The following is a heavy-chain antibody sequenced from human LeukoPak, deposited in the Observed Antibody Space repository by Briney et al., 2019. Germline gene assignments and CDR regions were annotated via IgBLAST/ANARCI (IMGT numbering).Heavy chain of an antibody. Sequence: GGSLRLSCAASGFTVSYNYMNWVRQAPGKGLEWVSVIYSGDNTYYADSVKGRFTISRDNSKNTLYLQMNSLRAEDTAVYYCARDGYYDSSGIDYWGQGTLVTVSS. CDR3: ARDGYYDSSGIDY. J-gene: IGHJ4*02. V-gene: IGHV3-66*01. CDR1: GFTVSYNY. D-gene: IGHD3-22*01. CDR2: IYSGDNT.